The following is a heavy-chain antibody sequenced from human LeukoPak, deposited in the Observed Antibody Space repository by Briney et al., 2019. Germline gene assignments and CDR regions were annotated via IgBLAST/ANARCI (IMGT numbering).Heavy chain of an antibody. CDR1: GFTFSTYS. CDR2: ITSSSSDI. V-gene: IGHV3-21*06. CDR3: ARDGLAPVTFDL. Sequence: KPGGSLRLSCAASGFTFSTYSMNWVRQAPGKGLEWVSSITSSSSDIYYADSVKGRFTISRDNAKNSLSLQLNSLRAEGTAVYYCARDGLAPVTFDLWGRGTLVTVSS. J-gene: IGHJ2*01. D-gene: IGHD3-10*01.